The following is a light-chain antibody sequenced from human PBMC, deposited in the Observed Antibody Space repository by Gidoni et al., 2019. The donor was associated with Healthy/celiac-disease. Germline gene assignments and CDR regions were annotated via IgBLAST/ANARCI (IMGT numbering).Light chain of an antibody. J-gene: IGKJ2*01. Sequence: DIQMTQSPSSLSASVGDRVPITCRASQSISSYLNWYQQKPGKAPKLLIYAASSLKSGVPSRYSGSGSGTEFNLTISSLQPEDVATYYCQQSYSTPPEYTFGQGTKLEIK. V-gene: IGKV1-39*01. CDR1: QSISSY. CDR3: QQSYSTPPEYT. CDR2: AAS.